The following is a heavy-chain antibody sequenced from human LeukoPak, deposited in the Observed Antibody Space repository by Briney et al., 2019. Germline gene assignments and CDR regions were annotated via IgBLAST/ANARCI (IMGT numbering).Heavy chain of an antibody. CDR2: IRFDGSNK. D-gene: IGHD5-12*01. CDR3: AKDPQWLRLGGRDYYYYMDV. Sequence: GGSLRLSCAASGFTFSSYGMYWVRQAPGKGLEWVAFIRFDGSNKYYANSVKGRFTISRDNSNNTLYQQMNSLRAEDTAVYYCAKDPQWLRLGGRDYYYYMDVWGKGTTVTVSS. J-gene: IGHJ6*03. CDR1: GFTFSSYG. V-gene: IGHV3-30*02.